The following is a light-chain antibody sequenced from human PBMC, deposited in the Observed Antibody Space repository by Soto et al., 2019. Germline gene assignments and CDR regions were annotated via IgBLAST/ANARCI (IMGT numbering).Light chain of an antibody. V-gene: IGKV3-20*01. CDR2: GAS. CDR1: LSLPSRS. Sequence: ELVLTQSPGTLSLSPGDRATLPCRASLSLPSRSLAWYQQKPGQAPRVLISGASTRAADIPDRFSGSGSGTDFTLTINRLEPEDFAVYYCQQYDYSPRTFGQGTKVDIK. CDR3: QQYDYSPRT. J-gene: IGKJ1*01.